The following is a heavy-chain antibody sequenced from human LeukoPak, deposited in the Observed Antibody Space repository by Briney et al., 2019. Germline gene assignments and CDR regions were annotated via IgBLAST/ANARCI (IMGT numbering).Heavy chain of an antibody. CDR2: TDSDSSYI. D-gene: IGHD1-1*01. CDR3: ARGSLEVGDLVGQYYFDL. V-gene: IGHV3-21*01. Sequence: NAGRSLRLSCAASGFIFNTYPMNWVRQAPGKGLEWVSSTDSDSSYIYYSDSVKGRFTISRDNTNNSLYLQMNSLRAEDTALYYCARGSLEVGDLVGQYYFDLWGQGTLGTVSS. CDR1: GFIFNTYP. J-gene: IGHJ4*02.